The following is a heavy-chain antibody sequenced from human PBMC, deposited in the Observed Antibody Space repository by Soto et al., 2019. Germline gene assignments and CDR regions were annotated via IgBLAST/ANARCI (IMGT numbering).Heavy chain of an antibody. V-gene: IGHV3-7*03. CDR1: GFTFSESW. Sequence: VGSLRHSCAASGFTFSESWMSWVRQAPGKGLERVATIKLDGSEKYYVDFVKGRFTVSRDNAKNSLYLQMNSLRVEDTAVYYCAKGDYFDRRFDYWGQGTLVTVSS. CDR3: AKGDYFDRRFDY. CDR2: IKLDGSEK. J-gene: IGHJ4*02. D-gene: IGHD3-22*01.